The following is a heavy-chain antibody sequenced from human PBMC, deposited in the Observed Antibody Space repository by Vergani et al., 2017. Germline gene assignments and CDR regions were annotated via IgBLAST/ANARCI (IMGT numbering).Heavy chain of an antibody. J-gene: IGHJ3*02. V-gene: IGHV1-69*06. CDR3: ARSVVVVPAAMPRDAFDI. D-gene: IGHD2-2*01. Sequence: QVQLVQSGAEVKKPGSSVKVSCKASGGTFSSYAISWVRQAPGQGLEWMGGIIPIFGTANYAQKFQGRVTITADKSTSTAYMELSSLRSEDTAVYYCARSVVVVPAAMPRDAFDIWGQGTMVTVSS. CDR1: GGTFSSYA. CDR2: IIPIFGTA.